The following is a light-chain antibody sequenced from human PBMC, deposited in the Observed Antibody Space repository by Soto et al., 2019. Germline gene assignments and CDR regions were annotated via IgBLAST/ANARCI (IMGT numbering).Light chain of an antibody. CDR1: QSISSNF. Sequence: ENVLDQSPGIPSLSPGEGATISCRASQSISSNFLAWYQQKRGQAPRLLIHGASNRATGIPDRFSGSGSGTDFTLTITRLEPEDFAVYYCQQYGSSGTFGQGTKVDIK. J-gene: IGKJ1*01. CDR3: QQYGSSGT. CDR2: GAS. V-gene: IGKV3-20*01.